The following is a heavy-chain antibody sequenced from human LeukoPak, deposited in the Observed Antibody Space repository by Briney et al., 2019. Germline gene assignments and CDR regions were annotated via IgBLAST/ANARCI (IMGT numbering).Heavy chain of an antibody. J-gene: IGHJ6*03. V-gene: IGHV4-34*01. D-gene: IGHD3-22*01. CDR1: GGSFSGYY. Sequence: KPSETLSLTCAVYGGSFSGYYWSWIRQPPGKGLEWIGETNHSGSTNYNPSLKSRVTISVDTSKNQFSLKLSSVTAADTAVYYCARGSYYYDSSGYYSRIYYYYMDVWGKGTTVTVSS. CDR3: ARGSYYYDSSGYYSRIYYYYMDV. CDR2: TNHSGST.